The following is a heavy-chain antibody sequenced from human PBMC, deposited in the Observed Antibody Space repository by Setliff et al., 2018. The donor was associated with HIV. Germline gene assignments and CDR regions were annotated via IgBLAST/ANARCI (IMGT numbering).Heavy chain of an antibody. CDR2: ISSSGDTT. Sequence: GGSLRLSCAGSGNRFSDYYMSWIRQAPGKGLEWVSYISSSGDTTYYADSVKGRFTISRDNAKNSLYLQMKSLRAEDTAVYYCARGHYSSSSGWGQGTLVTVSS. CDR1: GNRFSDYY. V-gene: IGHV3-11*01. CDR3: ARGHYSSSSG. D-gene: IGHD6-6*01. J-gene: IGHJ4*02.